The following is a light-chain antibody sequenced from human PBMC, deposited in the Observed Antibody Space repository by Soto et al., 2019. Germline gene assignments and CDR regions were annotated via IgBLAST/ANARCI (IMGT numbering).Light chain of an antibody. CDR1: GSIRNW. CDR2: RAS. V-gene: IGKV1-5*03. Sequence: DIQMTHSPSTLSASVLYTVNITFLASGSIRNWLAWYHQKPGKAPKLLIYRASSLESGVPSRFSGSGSGTEFTLTISCLQSEDFATYYCQQYYSYPWTFGQGTKVDIK. CDR3: QQYYSYPWT. J-gene: IGKJ1*01.